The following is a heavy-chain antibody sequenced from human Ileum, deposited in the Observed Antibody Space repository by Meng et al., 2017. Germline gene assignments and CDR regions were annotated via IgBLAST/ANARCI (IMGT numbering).Heavy chain of an antibody. CDR3: AKRGGGLSTMVRGLISDDVDF. J-gene: IGHJ3*01. CDR2: IYWDDYE. D-gene: IGHD3-10*01. V-gene: IGHV2-5*02. Sequence: SGPTLVKPTQTLTLTCTFSGFSLPTPGVGVGWIRQPPGKALEWLALIYWDDYERYSQSLKPRLTVTKDTSKNQVVLTLTNMGPVDTATYYCAKRGGGLSTMVRGLISDDVDFWGQGTRVTVSS. CDR1: GFSLPTPGVG.